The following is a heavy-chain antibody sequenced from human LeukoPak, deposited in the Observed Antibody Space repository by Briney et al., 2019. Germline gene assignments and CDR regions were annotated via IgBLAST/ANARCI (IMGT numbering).Heavy chain of an antibody. Sequence: SETLSLTCAVCGGSFSGYYWSWIRQPPGKGLEWIGEINHSGSTNYNPSLKSRVTMSVDTSKNQFSLKLSSVTAADTAVYYCARSTAKSRYYYYYYYMDVWGKGTTVTVSS. J-gene: IGHJ6*03. CDR2: INHSGST. D-gene: IGHD5-18*01. CDR1: GGSFSGYY. CDR3: ARSTAKSRYYYYYYYMDV. V-gene: IGHV4-34*01.